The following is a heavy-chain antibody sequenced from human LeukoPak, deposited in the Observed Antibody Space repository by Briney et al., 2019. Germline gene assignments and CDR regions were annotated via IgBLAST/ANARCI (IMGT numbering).Heavy chain of an antibody. J-gene: IGHJ4*02. V-gene: IGHV3-23*01. CDR2: IIGNGVDT. D-gene: IGHD6-13*01. CDR3: AREYSSSWYQGGFYSSGWYNYFDY. CDR1: GFTFSTYA. Sequence: PGGSLRLSCSASGFTFSTYAMNWVRLSPGKGLEWVASIIGNGVDTYHADSVKGRFTISRDNSKNTLYLQMNSLRAEDTAVYYCAREYSSSWYQGGFYSSGWYNYFDYWGQGTLVTVSS.